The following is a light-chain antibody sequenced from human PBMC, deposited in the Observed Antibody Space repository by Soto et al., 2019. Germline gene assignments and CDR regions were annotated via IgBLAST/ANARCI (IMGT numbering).Light chain of an antibody. CDR2: GAS. Sequence: EIVLTQSPGTLSLSPGERATLSCRASQSVTSSYLAWYLQKPGQAPRLLIYGASSRATGIPDRFSGSGSGTDFTLTISRLEPQDFAMYYCHQYGSSPLTFGGGTKVEIK. J-gene: IGKJ4*01. CDR3: HQYGSSPLT. V-gene: IGKV3-20*01. CDR1: QSVTSSY.